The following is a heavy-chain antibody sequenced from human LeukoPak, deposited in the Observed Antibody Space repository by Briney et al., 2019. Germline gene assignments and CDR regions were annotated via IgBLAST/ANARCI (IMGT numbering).Heavy chain of an antibody. CDR2: ISSSGST. J-gene: IGHJ3*02. V-gene: IGHV4-61*02. CDR1: GDSISSGDYY. Sequence: PSGTLSLTCTVSGDSISSGDYYWSWIRQPAGKGLEWIGRISSSGSTNYNPSLKSRVTISVDTSKNQFSLKLSSVTAADTAVYFCARGLYSYDSSGAFDIWGQGTMVTVSS. D-gene: IGHD3-22*01. CDR3: ARGLYSYDSSGAFDI.